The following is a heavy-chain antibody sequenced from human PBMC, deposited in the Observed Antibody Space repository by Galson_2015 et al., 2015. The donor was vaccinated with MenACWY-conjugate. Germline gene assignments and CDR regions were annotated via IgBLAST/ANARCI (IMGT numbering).Heavy chain of an antibody. CDR1: GFTFGTYG. D-gene: IGHD3-3*01. V-gene: IGHV3-33*08. CDR3: ARVFDTWYMDV. J-gene: IGHJ6*03. Sequence: SLRLSCAASGFTFGTYGIHWVRQAPAKGLEWVALIWDDGSYKYYVDSVKGRFTISRDNSKNTLYLQMNSLRAEDTAVYYCARVFDTWYMDVWGKGTTVTVSS. CDR2: IWDDGSYK.